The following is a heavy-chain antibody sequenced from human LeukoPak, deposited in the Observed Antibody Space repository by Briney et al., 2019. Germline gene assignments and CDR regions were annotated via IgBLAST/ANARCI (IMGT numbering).Heavy chain of an antibody. J-gene: IGHJ4*02. Sequence: PGGSLRLSCAASGFTFSSYEMNWVRQAPGKGLEWVAVISYDGSNTYYADSVKGRFTISRDNSKNTLYLQMTSLRAEDTAVYYCARDSGAGWELPKYYFDYWGQGTLVTVSS. CDR3: ARDSGAGWELPKYYFDY. V-gene: IGHV3-30-3*01. D-gene: IGHD1-26*01. CDR1: GFTFSSYE. CDR2: ISYDGSNT.